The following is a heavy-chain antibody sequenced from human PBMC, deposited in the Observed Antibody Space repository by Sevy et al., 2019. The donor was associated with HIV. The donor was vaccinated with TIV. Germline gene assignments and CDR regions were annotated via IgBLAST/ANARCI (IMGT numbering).Heavy chain of an antibody. D-gene: IGHD6-19*01. CDR1: GGSISSSNYY. Sequence: SETLSLTCTVSGGSISSSNYYWGWIRQPPGKGLEWIGSIYYSGSTYYNPSLKSRVTISVDTSKNQFSLKLSSVTAADTAVYYCARLSCYSSGWLWFDPWGQGTLVTVSS. CDR3: ARLSCYSSGWLWFDP. V-gene: IGHV4-39*01. CDR2: IYYSGST. J-gene: IGHJ5*02.